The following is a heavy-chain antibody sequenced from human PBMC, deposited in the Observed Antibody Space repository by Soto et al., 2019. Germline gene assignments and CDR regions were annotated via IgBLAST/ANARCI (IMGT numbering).Heavy chain of an antibody. V-gene: IGHV4-39*01. D-gene: IGHD3-10*01. CDR1: GGSISSSSYY. Sequence: SETLSLTCTVSGGSISSSSYYWGWIRQPPGKGLEWIGSIYYSGSTYYNPSLKSRVTISVDTSKNQFSLKLSSVTAADTAVYYCARAYGSGSYYAFDIWGQGTMVTVSS. CDR3: ARAYGSGSYYAFDI. J-gene: IGHJ3*02. CDR2: IYYSGST.